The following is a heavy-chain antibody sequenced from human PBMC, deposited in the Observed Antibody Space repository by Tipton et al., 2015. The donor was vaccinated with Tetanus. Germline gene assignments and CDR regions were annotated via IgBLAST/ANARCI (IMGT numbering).Heavy chain of an antibody. D-gene: IGHD6-19*01. CDR1: GGSISGSNW. Sequence: TLSLTCAVSGGSISGSNWWSWVRQPPGKGLEWIGEIHHSGSTNYNSSLKSRVPISVDKSKNQFSLKLTSVTAADTAVYYCANCGSACAFWGQGTLVTVSS. V-gene: IGHV4-4*02. J-gene: IGHJ4*02. CDR2: IHHSGST. CDR3: ANCGSACAF.